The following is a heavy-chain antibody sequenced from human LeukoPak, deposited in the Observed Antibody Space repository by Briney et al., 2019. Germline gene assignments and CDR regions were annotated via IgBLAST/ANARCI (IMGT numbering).Heavy chain of an antibody. J-gene: IGHJ4*02. Sequence: PSETLSLTCTVSGGSISCSSYYWGWIRQPPGKGLEWIGSVYNSGSTYYNPSLKSRVTISVDTSRNQFSLKLSSVTAADTAVYYCARVQSNPSNVWGSYRFHFDYWGQGTPVTVSS. CDR1: GGSISCSSYY. CDR2: VYNSGST. D-gene: IGHD3-16*02. CDR3: ARVQSNPSNVWGSYRFHFDY. V-gene: IGHV4-39*01.